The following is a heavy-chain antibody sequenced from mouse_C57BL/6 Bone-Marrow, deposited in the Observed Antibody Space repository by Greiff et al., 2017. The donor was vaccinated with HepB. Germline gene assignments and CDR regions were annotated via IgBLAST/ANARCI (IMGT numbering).Heavy chain of an antibody. J-gene: IGHJ2*01. V-gene: IGHV1-69*01. Sequence: VQLQQPGAELVMPGASVKLSCTASGYTFTSYWMHWVKQRPGQGLEWIGEIDPSDSYTNYNQKFKGKSTLTVDKSSSTAYMQLSSLTSEDSAVYYCARKRDYFDYWGQGTTLTVSS. CDR1: GYTFTSYW. CDR3: ARKRDYFDY. CDR2: IDPSDSYT.